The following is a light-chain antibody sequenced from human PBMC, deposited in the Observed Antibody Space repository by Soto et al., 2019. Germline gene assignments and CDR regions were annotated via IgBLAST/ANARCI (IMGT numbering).Light chain of an antibody. CDR2: GAS. CDR3: QQYSRLWS. V-gene: IGKV1-5*03. Sequence: DIQMTQSPSSLSASVGDRVTITCRASESISTWLAWYQQKPGKAPKLLIYGASSLESGAPPRFSGDGSGTEFTLTISSLQRDDFGIYYCQQYSRLWSFGQGTKVDIK. CDR1: ESISTW. J-gene: IGKJ1*01.